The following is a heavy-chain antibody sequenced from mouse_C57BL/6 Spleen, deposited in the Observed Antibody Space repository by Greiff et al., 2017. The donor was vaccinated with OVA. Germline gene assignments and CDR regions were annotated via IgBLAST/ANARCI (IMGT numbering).Heavy chain of an antibody. CDR3: AIDSSGYGFAY. V-gene: IGHV2-3*01. Sequence: VKLMESGPGLVAPSQSLSITCTVSGFSLTSYGVSWVRQPPGKGLEWLGVIWGDGSTNYHSALISRLSISKDNYKSQVFLKLNSLQTDDTATYSCAIDSSGYGFAYWGQGTLVTVSA. J-gene: IGHJ3*01. CDR2: IWGDGST. D-gene: IGHD3-2*02. CDR1: GFSLTSYG.